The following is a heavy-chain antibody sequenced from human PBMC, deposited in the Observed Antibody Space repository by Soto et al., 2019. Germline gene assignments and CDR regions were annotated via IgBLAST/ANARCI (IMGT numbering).Heavy chain of an antibody. CDR2: ISSSSSYI. J-gene: IGHJ6*02. CDR3: ASLYTSPGYYYYGMDV. CDR1: GFTFSSYS. D-gene: IGHD3-10*01. Sequence: GGSLRLSCAASGFTFSSYSMNWVRQAPGKGLEWVSSISSSSSYIYYADSVKGRFTISRDNAKNSLYLQMNSLRAEDTAVYSCASLYTSPGYYYYGMDVWGQGTTVTVSS. V-gene: IGHV3-21*01.